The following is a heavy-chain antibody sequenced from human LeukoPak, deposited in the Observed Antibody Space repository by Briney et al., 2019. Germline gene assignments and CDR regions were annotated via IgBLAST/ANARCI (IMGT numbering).Heavy chain of an antibody. Sequence: PGGSLRLSCAASGFTVSSNYMSWVRQAPGKGLEWVSVIYSGGSTYYADSVKGRFTISRDNSKSTLYLQMNSLRAEDTAVCYCARDRIAVAGSVWGQGTLVTVSS. CDR3: ARDRIAVAGSV. CDR1: GFTVSSNY. D-gene: IGHD6-19*01. V-gene: IGHV3-66*02. CDR2: IYSGGST. J-gene: IGHJ4*02.